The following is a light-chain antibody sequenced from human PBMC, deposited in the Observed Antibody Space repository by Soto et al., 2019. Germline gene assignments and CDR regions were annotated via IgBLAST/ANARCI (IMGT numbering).Light chain of an antibody. CDR3: QAYDYSLTASV. V-gene: IGLV2-8*01. CDR2: EVS. Sequence: QSALTQPPSASGSPGQSVTISCTGTSSDVGGYIYVSWYQQHPGKAPKLMIYEVSRRPSGVPERFSGSKSGNTASLTVSGLQAEDEAHYYCQAYDYSLTASVFGGGTQLTVL. J-gene: IGLJ7*01. CDR1: SSDVGGYIY.